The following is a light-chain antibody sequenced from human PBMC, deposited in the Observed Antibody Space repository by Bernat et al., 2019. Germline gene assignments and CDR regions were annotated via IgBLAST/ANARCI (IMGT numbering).Light chain of an antibody. V-gene: IGLV1-44*01. CDR2: NNG. CDR1: RSDIGSNN. CDR3: AAWDDSLNWI. J-gene: IGLJ2*01. Sequence: QSVLTQPHSASATPGQRVIIPCSGSRSDIGSNNVNWYQKLPGKAPKLLIYNNGQRPSGVPDRFSASKSDTSASLAISGLQSDDEAEYYCAAWDDSLNWIFGGGTKVTVL.